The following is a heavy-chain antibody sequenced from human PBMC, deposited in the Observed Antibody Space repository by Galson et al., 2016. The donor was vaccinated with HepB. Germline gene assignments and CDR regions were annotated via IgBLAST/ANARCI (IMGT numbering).Heavy chain of an antibody. D-gene: IGHD3-3*01. CDR2: IYHSGST. CDR3: ARVKTDYDFRSRFYWFDP. Sequence: LSLTCAVSGGSISSGGYSWSWIRQPPGKGLEWIGYIYHSGSTYYNPSLKSRVPMSVDRSKNQFSLKLSSVTAADTAVYYCARVKTDYDFRSRFYWFDPWGQGTLVIVSS. CDR1: GGSISSGGYS. J-gene: IGHJ5*02. V-gene: IGHV4-30-2*01.